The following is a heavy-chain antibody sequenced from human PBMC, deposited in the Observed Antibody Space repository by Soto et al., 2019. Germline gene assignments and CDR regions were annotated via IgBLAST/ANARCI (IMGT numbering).Heavy chain of an antibody. CDR2: TYYRGSA. Sequence: PSEALSLTCAVSGDSITSSNKYWGWARQPPGKGLEWIGSTYYRGSAYYSPSLKSRVTISVDKANNQFSLELRSLTAADTAVYCCATVPPRIVVVFAEFPTWGQGALVTVSS. CDR1: GDSITSSNKY. J-gene: IGHJ4*02. CDR3: ATVPPRIVVVFAEFPT. V-gene: IGHV4-39*07. D-gene: IGHD2-21*01.